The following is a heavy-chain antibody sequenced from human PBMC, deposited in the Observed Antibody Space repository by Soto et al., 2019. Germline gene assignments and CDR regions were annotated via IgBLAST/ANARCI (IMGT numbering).Heavy chain of an antibody. D-gene: IGHD6-19*01. CDR1: GFTFNNGA. CDR2: IGGSGGST. J-gene: IGHJ4*02. V-gene: IGHV3-23*01. Sequence: EVQLLESGGCLVQPGGSLRLSCAASGFTFNNGAMTWVRQAPGKGLEWVSAIGGSGGSTYYAGSVKGRFTISRDNSKNTLYLQMNSLRAEDTPVYYCAKPFNTGWTRPDYWGQGTLVTVSS. CDR3: AKPFNTGWTRPDY.